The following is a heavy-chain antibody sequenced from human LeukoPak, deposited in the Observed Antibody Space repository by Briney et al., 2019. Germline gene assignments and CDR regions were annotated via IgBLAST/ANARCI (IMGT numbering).Heavy chain of an antibody. CDR3: TREVDCSGGSCRERYFDY. CDR1: GFTFGDYA. V-gene: IGHV3-49*04. J-gene: IGHJ4*02. CDR2: IRSKAYGGTT. Sequence: GGSLRLSCTASGFTFGDYAMSWVRQAPGKGLEWVGFIRSKAYGGTTEYAASVKGRFTISRDDSKSIAYLQMNSLKTEDTAVYYCTREVDCSGGSCRERYFDYWGQGTLVTVSS. D-gene: IGHD2-15*01.